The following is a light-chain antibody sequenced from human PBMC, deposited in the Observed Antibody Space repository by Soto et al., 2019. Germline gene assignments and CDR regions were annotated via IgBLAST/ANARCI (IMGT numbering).Light chain of an antibody. CDR2: DRS. V-gene: IGKV3-11*01. CDR1: QSVSRY. Sequence: EIGLTQSPATLSLSPGDRATLSCRASQSVSRYLAWYQQKPGQAPRLLIHDRSTRATGVPDTFSGSGSGTEFTLTISSREPEDSAMYYCQQRFSWPPTFGGGTHVEIK. CDR3: QQRFSWPPT. J-gene: IGKJ4*01.